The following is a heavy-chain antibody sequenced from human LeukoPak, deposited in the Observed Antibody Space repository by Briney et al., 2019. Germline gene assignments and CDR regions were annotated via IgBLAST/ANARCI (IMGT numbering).Heavy chain of an antibody. D-gene: IGHD2-15*01. CDR1: GGSISSSYYY. CDR3: GRGRPVSGKGT. CDR2: IYYSGST. Sequence: SETLSLTCTVSGGSISSSYYYWDWIRQPPGKGLEWIGSIYYSGSTYYNPSLKSRVTISVDTSKNQFSLKLNSVTAADTAMYYGGRGRPVSGKGTWGQGTLSPSPQ. J-gene: IGHJ5*02. V-gene: IGHV4-39*01.